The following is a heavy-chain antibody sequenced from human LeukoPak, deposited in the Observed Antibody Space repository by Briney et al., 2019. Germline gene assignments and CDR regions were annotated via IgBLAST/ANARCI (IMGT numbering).Heavy chain of an antibody. J-gene: IGHJ4*02. CDR3: ARYSSSKFDY. CDR1: GGSISSGGYY. Sequence: SETLSLTCTVSGGSISSGGYYWSWIRQPPGKGLEWIGYIYHSGSTYYNPSLKSRVTISVDRSKNQFSLKLSSVTAADTAVYYCARYSSSKFDYWGQGTLVTVSS. CDR2: IYHSGST. D-gene: IGHD6-6*01. V-gene: IGHV4-30-2*01.